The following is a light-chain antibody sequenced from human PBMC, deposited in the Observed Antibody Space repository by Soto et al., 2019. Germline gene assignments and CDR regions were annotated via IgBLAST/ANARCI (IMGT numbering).Light chain of an antibody. CDR2: WAS. V-gene: IGKV4-1*01. Sequence: DIVMTQSPDSLAVSLGERATINCKSSQSLSHLAWYQQKPGQPPKLLIYWASTRESGVPDRFSGSGSGTDFTLTISSLQAEDVAVYYCQQYCTTPVTFGQGTKVEIK. CDR1: QSLSH. J-gene: IGKJ1*01. CDR3: QQYCTTPVT.